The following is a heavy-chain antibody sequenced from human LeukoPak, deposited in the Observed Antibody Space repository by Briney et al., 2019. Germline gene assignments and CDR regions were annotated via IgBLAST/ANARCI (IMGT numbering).Heavy chain of an antibody. J-gene: IGHJ4*02. V-gene: IGHV1-2*02. CDR1: GYTFTSYY. CDR3: ARSDSGYSSGWYV. Sequence: ASVKVSCKASGYTFTSYYIHWVRQAPGQGLEWMGWINPNSGGTNYAQKFQGRVTMTRDTSISTAYMELSRLRSDDTAVYYCARSDSGYSSGWYVWGQGTLVTVSS. D-gene: IGHD6-19*01. CDR2: INPNSGGT.